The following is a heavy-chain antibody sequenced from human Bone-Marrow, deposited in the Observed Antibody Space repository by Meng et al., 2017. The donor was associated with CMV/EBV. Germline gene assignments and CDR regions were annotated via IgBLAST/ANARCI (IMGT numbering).Heavy chain of an antibody. D-gene: IGHD1-7*01. CDR2: ISSNSTYI. V-gene: IGHV3-21*01. J-gene: IGHJ4*02. CDR3: ARDSRRTY. Sequence: GESLKISCAASRFTFSSYSMNWVRQAPGKGLEWVSSISSNSTYIYYADSVKGRFTISRDNAKNSLYLQMNSLRAEDSAVYYCARDSRRTYWGQGKLVIVSS. CDR1: RFTFSSYS.